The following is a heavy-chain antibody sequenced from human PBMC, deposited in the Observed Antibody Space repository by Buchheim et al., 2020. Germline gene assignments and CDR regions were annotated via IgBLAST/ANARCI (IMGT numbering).Heavy chain of an antibody. CDR3: ARAPPYYDFWSGYYTQLDY. J-gene: IGHJ4*02. V-gene: IGHV1-69*01. CDR2: IIPIFGTA. D-gene: IGHD3-3*01. CDR1: GYTFTSYY. Sequence: QVQLVQSGAEVKKPGASVKVSCKASGYTFTSYYMHWVRQAPGQGLEWMGGIIPIFGTANYAQKFQGRVTITADESTSTAYMELSSLRSEDTAVYYCARAPPYYDFWSGYYTQLDYWGQGTL.